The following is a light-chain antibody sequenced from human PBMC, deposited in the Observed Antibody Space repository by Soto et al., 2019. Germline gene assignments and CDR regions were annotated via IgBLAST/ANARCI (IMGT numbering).Light chain of an antibody. CDR3: QQRSNWPIT. Sequence: IVLTQSPGTLSLSAGERATLSCRASQSVSDYLAWYQQKPGQAPRLLIYDASNRATGIPPRFGGSLSGTDFTLTISSLETEDFAVYYCQQRSNWPITFGQGTRLEIK. J-gene: IGKJ5*01. CDR2: DAS. CDR1: QSVSDY. V-gene: IGKV3-11*01.